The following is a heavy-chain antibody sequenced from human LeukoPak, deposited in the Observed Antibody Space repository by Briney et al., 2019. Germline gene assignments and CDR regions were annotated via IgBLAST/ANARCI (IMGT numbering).Heavy chain of an antibody. J-gene: IGHJ5*02. CDR2: INHSGST. D-gene: IGHD3-10*01. V-gene: IGHV4-34*01. Sequence: SETLSLTCAVYGGSFSSYYWSWIRQPPGKGLEWIGEINHSGSTNYNPSLKSRVTISVDTSQSQFSLKLSSVTAADTAVYFCARNLWEGDYYGNNWFDPWGQGILVTVSS. CDR1: GGSFSSYY. CDR3: ARNLWEGDYYGNNWFDP.